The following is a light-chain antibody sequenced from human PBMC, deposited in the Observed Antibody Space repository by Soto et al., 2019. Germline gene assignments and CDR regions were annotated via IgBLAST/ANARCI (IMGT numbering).Light chain of an antibody. Sequence: SGLTHSRRTLTLAPGAGLTLPRRASQSVSSSYLAWYQQKPGQSPTLLIYGASSRATGIPDRFSGTGTGTDFILAVSSLEPEEIAVSYSHQYDTPWTFGEGTKVDI. CDR1: QSVSSSY. CDR3: HQYDTPWT. V-gene: IGKV3-20*01. J-gene: IGKJ1*01. CDR2: GAS.